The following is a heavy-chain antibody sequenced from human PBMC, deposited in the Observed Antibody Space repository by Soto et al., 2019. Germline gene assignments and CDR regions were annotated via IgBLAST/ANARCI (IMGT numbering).Heavy chain of an antibody. V-gene: IGHV3-33*01. CDR1: GFTFSSYG. D-gene: IGHD3-10*01. Sequence: QVQLVESGGGVVQPGRSLRLSCAASGFTFSSYGMHWVRQAPGKGLEWVAVIWYDGSNKYYADSVKGRFTISRDNSTITVYLQMNSLRAEDTAVYYCARDPHGSGRYYNEGYYYSYYMDVWGKGPTVTVSS. J-gene: IGHJ6*03. CDR3: ARDPHGSGRYYNEGYYYSYYMDV. CDR2: IWYDGSNK.